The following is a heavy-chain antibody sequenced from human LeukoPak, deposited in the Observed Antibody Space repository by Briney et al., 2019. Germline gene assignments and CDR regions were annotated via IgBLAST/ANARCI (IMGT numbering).Heavy chain of an antibody. Sequence: ASVKVSCKASGGTFSSYAISWVRQAPGQGLEWMGKIIPILGIANYAQKFQGRVTITADKSTSTAYMELSSLRSEDTAVYYCARIEAVTRGYNHAYYFDYWGQGTLVTVSS. V-gene: IGHV1-69*04. CDR3: ARIEAVTRGYNHAYYFDY. D-gene: IGHD5-18*01. CDR1: GGTFSSYA. CDR2: IIPILGIA. J-gene: IGHJ4*02.